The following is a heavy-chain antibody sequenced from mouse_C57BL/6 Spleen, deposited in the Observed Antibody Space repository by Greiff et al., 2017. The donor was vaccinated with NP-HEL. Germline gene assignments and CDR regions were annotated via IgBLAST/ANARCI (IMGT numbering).Heavy chain of an antibody. CDR1: GYTFTSYW. V-gene: IGHV1-53*01. CDR3: ARGGSSGPAWFAY. J-gene: IGHJ3*01. D-gene: IGHD3-2*02. CDR2: INPSNGGT. Sequence: VKLQQPGTELVKPGASVKLSCKASGYTFTSYWMHWVQQRPGQGLEWIGNINPSNGGTNYNEKFKSKATLTVDKSSSTAYMQLSSLTSEDAAVYYCARGGSSGPAWFAYWGQGTLVTVSA.